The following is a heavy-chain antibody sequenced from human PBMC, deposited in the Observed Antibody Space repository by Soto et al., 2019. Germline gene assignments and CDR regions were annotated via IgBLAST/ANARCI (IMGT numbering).Heavy chain of an antibody. D-gene: IGHD4-17*01. CDR3: ASIITDYGGNNNWFDP. CDR1: GGSFSGYY. J-gene: IGHJ5*02. CDR2: INHSGST. V-gene: IGHV4-34*01. Sequence: SETLSLTCAVYGGSFSGYYWIWIRQPPGKGLEWIGEINHSGSTNYNPSLKSRVTISVDTSKNQFSLKLSSVTAADTAVYYCASIITDYGGNNNWFDPWCQGTLVNVSS.